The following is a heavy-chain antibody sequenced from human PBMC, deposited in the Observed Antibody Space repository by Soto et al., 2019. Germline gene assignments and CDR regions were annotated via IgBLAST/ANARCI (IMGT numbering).Heavy chain of an antibody. D-gene: IGHD5-12*01. V-gene: IGHV1-18*01. CDR3: ARHHGPTTSENWFDP. J-gene: IGHJ5*02. CDR1: GYAFFTYD. Sequence: ASVKVSCKASGYAFFTYDISWVRQAPGQGLEWMGWISTYSGDTKYAQKFQGRVTMTTDTSTTTAYLELRSLRSDDTAVYYCARHHGPTTSENWFDPWGQGTLVTVSS. CDR2: ISTYSGDT.